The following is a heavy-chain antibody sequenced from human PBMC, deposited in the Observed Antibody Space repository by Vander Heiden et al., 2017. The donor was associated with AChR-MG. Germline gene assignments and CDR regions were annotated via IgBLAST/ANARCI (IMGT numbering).Heavy chain of an antibody. CDR3: ARLDDSRGYGLYYFDY. D-gene: IGHD3-22*01. CDR2: ISSGDSGGRT. J-gene: IGHJ4*02. V-gene: IGHV3-66*04. Sequence: EVQLVESGGGLVQPGGSLRLRCAAYGFTASSSIMSWVRQAPGSGLEWVSIISSGDSGGRTYYADSVKGRFTISRDNSKNTLYLQMNSLRAEDTAVYYCARLDDSRGYGLYYFDYWGQGTLVTVSS. CDR1: GFTASSSI.